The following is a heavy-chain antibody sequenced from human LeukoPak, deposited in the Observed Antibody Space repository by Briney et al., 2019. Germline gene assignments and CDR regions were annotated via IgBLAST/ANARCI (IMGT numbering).Heavy chain of an antibody. CDR2: ISSSSSYI. Sequence: GGSLRLSCTASGFTFSSYSMNWVRQAPGKGLEWVSSISSSSSYIYYADSVKGRFTISRDNAKNSLYLQMNSLRAEDTAVYYCARDMPEKFGGYYYYYGMDVWGQGTTVTVSS. D-gene: IGHD3-10*01. J-gene: IGHJ6*02. V-gene: IGHV3-21*01. CDR3: ARDMPEKFGGYYYYYGMDV. CDR1: GFTFSSYS.